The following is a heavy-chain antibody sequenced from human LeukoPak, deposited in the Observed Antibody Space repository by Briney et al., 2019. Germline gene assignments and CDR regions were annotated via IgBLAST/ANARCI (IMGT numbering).Heavy chain of an antibody. D-gene: IGHD2-2*01. V-gene: IGHV1-69*06. CDR3: ASHCSSTSCYAPAEHFQH. CDR1: GGTFSSYA. J-gene: IGHJ1*01. Sequence: SVKVSCKASGGTFSSYAISWVRQAPGQGLEWMGGIIPIFGTANYAQKFQGRVTITADKSTSTAYMELSSLRSEDTAAYYCASHCSSTSCYAPAEHFQHWGQGTLVTVSS. CDR2: IIPIFGTA.